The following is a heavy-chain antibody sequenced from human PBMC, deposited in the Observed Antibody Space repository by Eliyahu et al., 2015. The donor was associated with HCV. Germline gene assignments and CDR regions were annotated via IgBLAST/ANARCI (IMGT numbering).Heavy chain of an antibody. Sequence: QITLKESGPALVKPTQTLTLTCTFXGFSLTTGDVAVGWIRQPPGKALEWLALISXNDDXRYSPSLKTRLTITKDTSKNQVVLTMTNVDPVDTATYYCAHAVLQTLITVSGVPQYGYGAFDIWGQGTMVTVSS. CDR1: GFSLTTGDVA. J-gene: IGHJ3*02. D-gene: IGHD3-3*01. V-gene: IGHV2-5*01. CDR2: ISXNDDX. CDR3: AHAVLQTLITVSGVPQYGYGAFDI.